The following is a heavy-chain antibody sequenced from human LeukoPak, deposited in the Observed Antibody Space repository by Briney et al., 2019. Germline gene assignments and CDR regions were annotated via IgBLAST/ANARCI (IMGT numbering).Heavy chain of an antibody. D-gene: IGHD6-19*01. CDR3: ARALQDVSRGWNNWFDP. J-gene: IGHJ5*02. CDR2: IIPIFGTA. CDR1: GGTFSSYT. Sequence: SVKVSCKASGGTFSSYTISWVRQAPGQGLEWMGGIIPIFGTANYAQKFQGRVTITTDESTSTAYMELSSLRSEDTAVYYCARALQDVSRGWNNWFDPWGQGTLVTVSS. V-gene: IGHV1-69*05.